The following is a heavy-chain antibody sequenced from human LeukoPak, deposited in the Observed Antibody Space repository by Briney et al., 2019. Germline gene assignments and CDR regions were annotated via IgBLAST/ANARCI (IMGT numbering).Heavy chain of an antibody. CDR2: ISYDGSNK. V-gene: IGHV3-30*03. D-gene: IGHD5-12*01. CDR3: AGAYSNTRRMPDN. J-gene: IGHJ4*02. CDR1: GFTFSSYG. Sequence: GRSLRLSCVASGFTFSSYGMHWVRQAPGKGLEWVAVISYDGSNKYYADSVKGRFTISRDNSKNTLYLQMNSLRAEDTAVYYCAGAYSNTRRMPDNWGQGTLVTVSS.